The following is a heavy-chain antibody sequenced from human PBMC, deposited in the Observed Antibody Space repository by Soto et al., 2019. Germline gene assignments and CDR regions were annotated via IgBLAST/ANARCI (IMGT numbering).Heavy chain of an antibody. D-gene: IGHD3-16*01. CDR1: GFTFSHYL. J-gene: IGHJ5*02. Sequence: PGGSLRLSCAASGFTFSHYLMHWVRQTPGKGLVWVSRINPAGTITNYADSVEGRFTISRDNADSALFLQMNSLSAEDTAIYYCTSDTFGLRDTWGQGTLVTVSS. V-gene: IGHV3-74*01. CDR3: TSDTFGLRDT. CDR2: INPAGTIT.